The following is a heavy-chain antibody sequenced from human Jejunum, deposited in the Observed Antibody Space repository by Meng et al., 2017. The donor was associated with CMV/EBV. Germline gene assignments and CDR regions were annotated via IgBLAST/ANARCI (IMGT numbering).Heavy chain of an antibody. V-gene: IGHV3-73*01. CDR2: IRSKTHGYAT. Sequence: FSFSGSAVHWVRQASGKGLEWVGRIRSKTHGYATAYAASVKGRFTISRDDSKNTAYLQMNSLKAEGTAVYYCTRLSSEQQLVEGSFDYWGQGTLVTVSS. J-gene: IGHJ4*02. CDR1: FSFSGSA. CDR3: TRLSSEQQLVEGSFDY. D-gene: IGHD6-13*01.